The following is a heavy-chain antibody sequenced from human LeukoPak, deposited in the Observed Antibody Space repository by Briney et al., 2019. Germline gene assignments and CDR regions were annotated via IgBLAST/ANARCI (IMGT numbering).Heavy chain of an antibody. D-gene: IGHD6-6*01. CDR2: ISSSSSSYI. CDR3: ARDKQLVQGGGVY. CDR1: GFTFSSYS. J-gene: IGHJ4*02. Sequence: GGSLRLSCAASGFTFSSYSMNWVRQAPGKGLEWVSSISSSSSSYIYYADSVKGRFTISRDNAKNSLYLQMNSLRAEDTAVYYCARDKQLVQGGGVYWGQGTLVTVSS. V-gene: IGHV3-21*01.